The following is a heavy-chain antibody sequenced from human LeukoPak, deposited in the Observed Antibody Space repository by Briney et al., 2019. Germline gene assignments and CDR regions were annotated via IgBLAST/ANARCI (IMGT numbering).Heavy chain of an antibody. D-gene: IGHD3-22*01. J-gene: IGHJ3*02. CDR3: ARDNDSSGYSGAFDI. Sequence: SETLSLTCTVSGGSISSYYWSWIRQPAGKGLEWIGRIYTSGSTNYNPSLKSRVTMSVDTSKNQFSLKLSSVTAADKAVYYCARDNDSSGYSGAFDIWGQGTMVTVSS. V-gene: IGHV4-4*07. CDR2: IYTSGST. CDR1: GGSISSYY.